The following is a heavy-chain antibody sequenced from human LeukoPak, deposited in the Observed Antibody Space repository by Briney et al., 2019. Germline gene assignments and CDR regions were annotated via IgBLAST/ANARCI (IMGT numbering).Heavy chain of an antibody. CDR3: ARAPTDDYGDYHWFDP. J-gene: IGHJ5*02. CDR1: GYTFTSYG. Sequence: SVRVSCKASGYTFTSYGITWVRQAPGQGLEWMGGIIPIFGTANYAQKFQGRVTITADESTSTAYMELSSLRSEDTAVYYCARAPTDDYGDYHWFDPWGQGTLVTVSS. CDR2: IIPIFGTA. V-gene: IGHV1-69*13. D-gene: IGHD4-17*01.